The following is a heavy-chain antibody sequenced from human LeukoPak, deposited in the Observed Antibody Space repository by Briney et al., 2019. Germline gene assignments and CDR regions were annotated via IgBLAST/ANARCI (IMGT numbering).Heavy chain of an antibody. D-gene: IGHD1-26*01. CDR1: GVSFSDYS. CDR3: ARSIVGATHEHRYGMDV. V-gene: IGHV4-34*01. CDR2: INHSGST. J-gene: IGHJ6*02. Sequence: SGTLSLTCAVYGVSFSDYSWSWIRQPPGKGLEWIGEINHSGSTNYNPSLKSRVIISVDTSKNQFSLKLSSVTAADTAVYYCARSIVGATHEHRYGMDVWGQGNTVTVSS.